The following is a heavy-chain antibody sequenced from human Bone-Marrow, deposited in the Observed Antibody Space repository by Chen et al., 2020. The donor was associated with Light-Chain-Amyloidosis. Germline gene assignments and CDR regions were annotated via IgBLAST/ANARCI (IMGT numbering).Heavy chain of an antibody. J-gene: IGHJ6*02. V-gene: IGHV3-23*01. CDR2: ISDTGATT. CDR3: AKHQGSRREDYGMDV. Sequence: EVYLLESGGGLVQPGGSLRLSCAVSGLTFRTHDISWVRQAPGKGLEWVSGISDTGATTYYADSGKGRFTISRDRSKNAVYVEMNSLRGEDTALYYCAKHQGSRREDYGMDVGGQGTTVTVSS. CDR1: GLTFRTHD. D-gene: IGHD3-10*01.